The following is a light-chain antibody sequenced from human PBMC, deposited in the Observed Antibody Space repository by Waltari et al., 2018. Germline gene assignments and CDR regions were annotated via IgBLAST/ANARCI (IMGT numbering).Light chain of an antibody. CDR2: DDS. CDR3: QVWDSSSDLWV. V-gene: IGLV3-21*02. J-gene: IGLJ3*02. Sequence: SYVLTQPPSVSVAPGQTARITCGGNNIGSESVHWYQQKPGRAPVLVVYDDSDRPSGIPERFSGSNSGNTATLTISRVEAGDEADYYCQVWDSSSDLWVFGGGTKLTVL. CDR1: NIGSES.